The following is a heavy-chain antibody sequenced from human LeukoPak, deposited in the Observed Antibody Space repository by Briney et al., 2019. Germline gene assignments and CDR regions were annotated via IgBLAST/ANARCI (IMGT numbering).Heavy chain of an antibody. CDR2: ILYDGSNK. V-gene: IGHV3-30*01. J-gene: IGHJ6*02. CDR1: GFTFSTYV. CDR3: ARAVAGSVYNSGMDV. Sequence: PGGSLRLSCAASGFTFSTYVMHWVRQAPGRGLQWVAVILYDGSNKYFAYSVKGRFIISRDNSKNTLYLQMNSLTAEDTAVYYCARAVAGSVYNSGMDVWGQGTTVTVSS. D-gene: IGHD3-10*01.